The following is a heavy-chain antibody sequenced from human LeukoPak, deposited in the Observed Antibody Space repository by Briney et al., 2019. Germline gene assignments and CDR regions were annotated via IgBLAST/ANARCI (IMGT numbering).Heavy chain of an antibody. J-gene: IGHJ6*03. CDR3: ARGPRGYSYYYMDV. Sequence: ASVKVSCKASGYTFTSYGSSWVRQAPGQGLEWMGWISAYNGNTNYAQKLQGRVTMTTDTSTSTAYMELRSLRSDDTAVYYCARGPRGYSYYYMDVWGKGTTVTVSS. D-gene: IGHD5-12*01. CDR2: ISAYNGNT. V-gene: IGHV1-18*01. CDR1: GYTFTSYG.